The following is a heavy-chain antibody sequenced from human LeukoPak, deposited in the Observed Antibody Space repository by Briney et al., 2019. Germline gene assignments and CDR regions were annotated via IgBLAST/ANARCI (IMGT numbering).Heavy chain of an antibody. J-gene: IGHJ4*02. CDR3: ARGVQSSGYYKREPDFDY. CDR1: GGSISSSSYY. Sequence: SETLSLTCTVSGGSISSSSYYWGWIRQPPGKGLEWIGSIYYSGSTYYNPSLKSRVTISVDTSKNQFSLKLSSVTAADTAVYYCARGVQSSGYYKREPDFDYWGQGTLVTVSS. CDR2: IYYSGST. V-gene: IGHV4-39*07. D-gene: IGHD3-22*01.